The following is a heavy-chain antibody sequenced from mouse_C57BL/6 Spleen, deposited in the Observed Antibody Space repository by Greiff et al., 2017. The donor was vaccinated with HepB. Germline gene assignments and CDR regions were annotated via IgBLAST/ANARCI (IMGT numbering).Heavy chain of an antibody. J-gene: IGHJ4*01. CDR2: INYDGSST. V-gene: IGHV5-16*01. CDR3: ARAPDYGSSRGAMDY. CDR1: GFTFSDYY. D-gene: IGHD1-1*01. Sequence: EVKVVESEGGLVQPGSSMKLSCTASGFTFSDYYMAWVRQVPEKGLEWVANINYDGSSTYYLDSLKSRFIISRDNAKNILYLQMSSLKSEDTATYYCARAPDYGSSRGAMDYWGQGTSVTVSS.